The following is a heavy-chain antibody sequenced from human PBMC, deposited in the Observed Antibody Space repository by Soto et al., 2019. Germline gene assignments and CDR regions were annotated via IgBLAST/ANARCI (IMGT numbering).Heavy chain of an antibody. CDR3: ARGGYYYDSSGYYSGMYWYFDL. CDR2: IIPIFGTA. V-gene: IGHV1-69*13. Sequence: ASVKVSCKASGGTFSSYAISWVRQAPGQGLEWMGGIIPIFGTANYAQKFQGRVTITADESTSTAYMELSSLRSEDTAVYYCARGGYYYDSSGYYSGMYWYFDLWGRGTLVTVSS. J-gene: IGHJ2*01. CDR1: GGTFSSYA. D-gene: IGHD3-22*01.